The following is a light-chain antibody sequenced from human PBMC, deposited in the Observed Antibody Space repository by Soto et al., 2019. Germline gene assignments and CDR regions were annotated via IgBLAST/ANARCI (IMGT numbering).Light chain of an antibody. V-gene: IGLV2-14*01. CDR3: SSYTDVVTIEV. CDR1: STDFGGQNY. Sequence: QSVLTQPASVSGSLGQSITISCTGTSTDFGGQNYVSWYQQHPGRAPKLILYEASNRPSGVSNRFSGSKSGNTASLTISGLQAEHVADYYCSSYTDVVTIEVLGHGTKLT. J-gene: IGLJ1*01. CDR2: EAS.